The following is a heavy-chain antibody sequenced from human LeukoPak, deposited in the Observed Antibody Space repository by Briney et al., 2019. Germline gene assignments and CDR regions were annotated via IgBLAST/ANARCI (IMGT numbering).Heavy chain of an antibody. V-gene: IGHV3-23*01. J-gene: IGHJ6*02. CDR1: GFTFSSYA. CDR2: ISGSGGST. Sequence: QTGGSLRLSCAASGFTFSSYAMSWVRQAPGKGLEWVSAISGSGGSTYYADSVKGRFTISRDNSKNTLYLQMNSLRAEDTAVYYCAKGGRFNYYYYGMDVWGQGTTVTVSS. CDR3: AKGGRFNYYYYGMDV.